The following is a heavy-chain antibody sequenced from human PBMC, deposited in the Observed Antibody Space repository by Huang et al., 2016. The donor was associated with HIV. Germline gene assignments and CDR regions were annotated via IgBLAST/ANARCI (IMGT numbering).Heavy chain of an antibody. D-gene: IGHD6-13*01. CDR1: GFDFSSYA. Sequence: QVQLGESGGGVVQPEKSLSLSCAASGFDFSSYAMNWCRQAPGKGPQWVAVISNDGNNMYYSDSVKGRFIISRDNSKNTLYLQMNSLRGEDTAIYYGARGGILGTSWYRPFDYWGQGTLVTVSS. CDR2: ISNDGNNM. CDR3: ARGGILGTSWYRPFDY. V-gene: IGHV3-30-3*01. J-gene: IGHJ4*02.